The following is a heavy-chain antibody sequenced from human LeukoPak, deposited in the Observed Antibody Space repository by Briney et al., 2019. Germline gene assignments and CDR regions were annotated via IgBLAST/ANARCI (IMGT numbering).Heavy chain of an antibody. D-gene: IGHD2-21*01. Sequence: GGSLRLSCAASGFTFSSYAMSRVRQAPGKGLEWVSAISGSGGSTYYADSVKGRFTISRDNSKNTLYLQMNSLRAEDTAVYYCAKFLPTHIVVANYYFDYWGQGTLVSVSS. V-gene: IGHV3-23*01. CDR2: ISGSGGST. CDR1: GFTFSSYA. CDR3: AKFLPTHIVVANYYFDY. J-gene: IGHJ4*02.